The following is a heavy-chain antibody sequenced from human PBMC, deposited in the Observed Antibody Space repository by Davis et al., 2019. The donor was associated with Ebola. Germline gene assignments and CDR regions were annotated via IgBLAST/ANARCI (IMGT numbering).Heavy chain of an antibody. CDR2: IGHLGST. V-gene: IGHV4-34*01. Sequence: SETLSLTCAVYGGSFSGFYWNWIRQVPGKGLEWIGEIGHLGSTNYNPSLSSRVTISVDTSKNLFSLRLTSVTAADMAVYYCAREGFDFWGQGTLVTVSS. CDR3: AREGFDF. CDR1: GGSFSGFY. J-gene: IGHJ4*02.